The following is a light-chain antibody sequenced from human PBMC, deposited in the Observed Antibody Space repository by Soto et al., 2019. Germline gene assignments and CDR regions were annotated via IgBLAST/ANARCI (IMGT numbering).Light chain of an antibody. J-gene: IGKJ5*01. CDR1: QSVSSSD. V-gene: IGKV3-20*01. CDR3: QQCGSSPPFT. Sequence: EIVLTQSPGTLSLSAGERATLSCRASQSVSSSDIVWYQQKPGQAPRLLLYGTSSRATAVPDRIRGSGSGTEFTLSISRLEPEDFAVYYCQQCGSSPPFTFGQGTRLEIK. CDR2: GTS.